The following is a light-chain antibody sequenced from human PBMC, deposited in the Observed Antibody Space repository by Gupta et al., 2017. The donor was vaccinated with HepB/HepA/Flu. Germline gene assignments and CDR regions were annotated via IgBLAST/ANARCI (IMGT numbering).Light chain of an antibody. CDR1: QDIDNY. J-gene: IGKJ4*01. CDR2: SSS. Sequence: DIQMTQSPSSLSASVGDRVTITCQTSQDIDNYLNWYLQKPGKAPKLLIYSSSNLETGVPSRFSGSGSGTVFTFTISSLQPEDIGTYYCQQYDDLPLFGGGTKVEIK. CDR3: QQYDDLPL. V-gene: IGKV1-33*01.